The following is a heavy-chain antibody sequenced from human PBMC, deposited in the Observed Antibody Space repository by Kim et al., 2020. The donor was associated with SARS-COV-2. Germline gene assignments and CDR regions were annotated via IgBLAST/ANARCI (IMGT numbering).Heavy chain of an antibody. J-gene: IGHJ6*03. CDR2: IIPILGIA. CDR1: GGTFSSYA. D-gene: IGHD2-2*01. CDR3: ARGGGRYQLADYYYYYYMDV. Sequence: SVKVSCKASGGTFSSYAISWVRQAPGQGLEWMGRIIPILGIANYAQKFQGRVTITADKSTSTAYMELSSLRSEDTAVYYCARGGGRYQLADYYYYYYMDVWGKGTTVTVSS. V-gene: IGHV1-69*04.